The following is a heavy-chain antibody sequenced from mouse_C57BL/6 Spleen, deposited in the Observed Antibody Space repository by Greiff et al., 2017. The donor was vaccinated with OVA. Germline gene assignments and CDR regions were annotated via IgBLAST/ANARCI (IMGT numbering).Heavy chain of an antibody. Sequence: QVHLQQPGAELVRPGTSVKLSCKASGYTFTSYWMHWVKQRPGQGLEWIGVIDPSDSYTNYNQKFKGKATLTVDTSSSTAYMQLSSLTSEDSAVYYCARGDSFDYWGQGTTLTVSS. CDR1: GYTFTSYW. CDR3: ARGDSFDY. J-gene: IGHJ2*01. CDR2: IDPSDSYT. V-gene: IGHV1-59*01. D-gene: IGHD2-12*01.